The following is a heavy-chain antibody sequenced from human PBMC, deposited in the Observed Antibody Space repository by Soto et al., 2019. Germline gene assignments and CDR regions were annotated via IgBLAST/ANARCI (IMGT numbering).Heavy chain of an antibody. J-gene: IGHJ4*02. Sequence: GGSLRLSCAASGFTFSSYWMSWVRQAPGKGLEWVANIKQDGSEKYYVDSVKGRFTISRDNAKNSLYLQMNSLRAEDTAVYYCASSGGYDSSGYLPFDYWGQGTLVTVSS. V-gene: IGHV3-7*01. CDR3: ASSGGYDSSGYLPFDY. CDR2: IKQDGSEK. CDR1: GFTFSSYW. D-gene: IGHD3-22*01.